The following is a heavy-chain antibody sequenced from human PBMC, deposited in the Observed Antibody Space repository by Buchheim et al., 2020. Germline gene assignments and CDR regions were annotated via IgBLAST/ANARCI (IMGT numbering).Heavy chain of an antibody. CDR2: INPSAGST. CDR3: ARVRGAYYYDSSGFSNSIEY. CDR1: GFTFTNYY. V-gene: IGHV1-46*01. D-gene: IGHD3-22*01. Sequence: QVQLVQSGAELKKPGASVKVSCKASGFTFTNYYFHWVRQAPGQGLEWMGIINPSAGSTHSAQKFQGRVTMTRDTSTSTVYMELNSLRSEDTAIYYCARVRGAYYYDSSGFSNSIEYWGQGTL. J-gene: IGHJ4*02.